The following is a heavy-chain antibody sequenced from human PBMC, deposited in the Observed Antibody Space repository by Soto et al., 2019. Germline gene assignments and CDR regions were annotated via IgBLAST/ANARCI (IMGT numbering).Heavy chain of an antibody. J-gene: IGHJ4*02. CDR2: IIPIFGTA. Sequence: QVQLVQSGAEVKKPGSSVKVSCKASGGTFSSYAISWVRQAPGQGLEWMGGIIPIFGTANYAQKFQGRVTITAAESTSTAYMELSSLRSEDTAVYYCARTHTNWNLFSYFDYWGQGTLVTVSS. V-gene: IGHV1-69*12. CDR3: ARTHTNWNLFSYFDY. D-gene: IGHD1-1*01. CDR1: GGTFSSYA.